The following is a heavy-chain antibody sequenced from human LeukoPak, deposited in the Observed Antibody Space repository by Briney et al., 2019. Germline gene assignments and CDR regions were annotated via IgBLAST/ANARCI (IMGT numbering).Heavy chain of an antibody. CDR2: IKQDGSKK. V-gene: IGHV3-7*01. D-gene: IGHD6-13*01. J-gene: IGHJ5*02. CDR1: GFPFSSYW. Sequence: PGGSLRLSCVASGFPFSSYWMTWVRQAPGKGLEWVANIKQDGSKKSYVDSVKGRFTISRDNAKNSLYLQMNSLRAEDTAVYYCARGLVLVPIYNWFDPWGQGTLVTVSS. CDR3: ARGLVLVPIYNWFDP.